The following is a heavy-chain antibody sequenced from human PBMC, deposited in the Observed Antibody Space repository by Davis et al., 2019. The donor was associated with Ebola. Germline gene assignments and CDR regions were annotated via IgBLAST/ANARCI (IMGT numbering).Heavy chain of an antibody. V-gene: IGHV3-53*01. CDR2: VYTGDNT. CDR3: VRRDYSNYHDAFDI. CDR1: GFSVSTYF. Sequence: PGGSLRLSCTASGFSVSTYFMSWVRQAPGKGLEWVSVVYTGDNTFYADSVRGRFTISRDHSKNTFYLQMNSLRAEDTAIYYCVRRDYSNYHDAFDIWGHGTMVTVFS. J-gene: IGHJ3*02. D-gene: IGHD4-11*01.